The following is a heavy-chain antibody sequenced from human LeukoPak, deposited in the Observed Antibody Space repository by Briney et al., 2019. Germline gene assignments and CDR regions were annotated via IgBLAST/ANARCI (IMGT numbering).Heavy chain of an antibody. CDR3: ARLSGSYARPGYFDY. Sequence: PSETLSLTCTVSGGSISSTSYYWGWVRQPPGKGLEWIGSIYYSGSTYYNPSLKSRVTISRDTSKNQFSLKLSSVTAADTAVYYCARLSGSYARPGYFDYWGQGTLVTVSS. J-gene: IGHJ4*02. D-gene: IGHD3-10*01. CDR2: IYYSGST. V-gene: IGHV4-39*01. CDR1: GGSISSTSYY.